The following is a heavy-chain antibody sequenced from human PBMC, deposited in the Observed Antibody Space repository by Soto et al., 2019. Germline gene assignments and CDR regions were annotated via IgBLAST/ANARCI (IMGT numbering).Heavy chain of an antibody. CDR2: LAWDGGSI. J-gene: IGHJ3*01. V-gene: IGHV3-9*01. Sequence: EVQLVESGGGLVQPGRSLRLSCAASGFNFDAYPMHWVRQAPGKGLEWVAGLAWDGGSIEYVDSVEGRFTISRDNAKNSLYLQMSSLRDEDTALYYCVRDDAFDLWGQGTQVTVSS. CDR1: GFNFDAYP. CDR3: VRDDAFDL.